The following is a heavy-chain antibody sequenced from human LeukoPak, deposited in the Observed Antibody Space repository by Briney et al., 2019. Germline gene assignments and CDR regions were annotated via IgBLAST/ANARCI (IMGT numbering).Heavy chain of an antibody. CDR3: AKDRVVYDYVWGSYRD. V-gene: IGHV3-30*02. J-gene: IGHJ4*02. CDR1: GFTFSSYG. CDR2: IRYDGSNK. D-gene: IGHD3-16*02. Sequence: QSGGSLRLSCAASGFTFSSYGMHWVRQAPGKGLEWVAFIRYDGSNKYYADSVKGRFTISRDNSKNTLYLQMNSLRAEDTAVYYCAKDRVVYDYVWGSYRDWGQGTLVTVSS.